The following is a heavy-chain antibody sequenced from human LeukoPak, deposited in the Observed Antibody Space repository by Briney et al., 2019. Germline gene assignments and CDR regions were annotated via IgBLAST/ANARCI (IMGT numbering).Heavy chain of an antibody. V-gene: IGHV4-59*01. J-gene: IGHJ6*03. CDR3: ARDWGVTARPGYMDV. Sequence: SEPLSLPCPVAGGSIISYYWSWIRQPPGKGLEWIGYIYYSGNTYYNPSLKSRVTISVDTSKNQFSLKLSSVTAADTAVYYCARDWGVTARPGYMDVWGKGTTVTVSS. D-gene: IGHD6-6*01. CDR1: GGSIISYY. CDR2: IYYSGNT.